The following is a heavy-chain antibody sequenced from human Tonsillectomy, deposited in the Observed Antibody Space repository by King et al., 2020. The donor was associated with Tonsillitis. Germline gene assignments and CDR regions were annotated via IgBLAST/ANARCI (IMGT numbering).Heavy chain of an antibody. CDR2: INTNTGNP. V-gene: IGHV7-4-1*02. CDR1: GYTFTNYA. Sequence: QPVQSGSELKKPGASVKVSCKASGYTFTNYAMNWVRQAPGQGLEWMGWINTNTGNPTYAQGFTGRFVFSLDTSVSTAYLQISSLKAEDTAVYYCAREVRISMVRGVPRASYYFDFWGQGTLVTVSS. CDR3: AREVRISMVRGVPRASYYFDF. D-gene: IGHD3-10*01. J-gene: IGHJ4*02.